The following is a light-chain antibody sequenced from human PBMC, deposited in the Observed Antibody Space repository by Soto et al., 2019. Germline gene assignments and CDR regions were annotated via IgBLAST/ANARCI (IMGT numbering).Light chain of an antibody. CDR1: SSKIGAGYN. CDR3: QSYDSSLRGVL. J-gene: IGLJ2*01. Sequence: QSVLTQPPSVSGAPGQRVTISCTGSSSKIGAGYNVHWYQQLPGTAPKLLIYGDIDRPSGVPDRFSGSKSGTSASLAITGLQAEDEADYYCQSYDSSLRGVLFGGGTQLTVL. CDR2: GDI. V-gene: IGLV1-40*01.